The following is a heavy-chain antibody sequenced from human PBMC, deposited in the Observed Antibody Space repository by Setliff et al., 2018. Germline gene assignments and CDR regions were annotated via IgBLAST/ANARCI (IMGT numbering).Heavy chain of an antibody. CDR3: ARTPSVRYFDWLLPREAFDI. V-gene: IGHV1-69*10. D-gene: IGHD3-9*01. Sequence: SVKVSCKASGGTFSSYAISWVRQAPGQGLEWMGGIIPILGIANYAQKFQGRVTITADESTSTAYMELSSLRPEDTAVYYCARTPSVRYFDWLLPREAFDIWGQGTMVTVSS. J-gene: IGHJ3*02. CDR2: IIPILGIA. CDR1: GGTFSSYA.